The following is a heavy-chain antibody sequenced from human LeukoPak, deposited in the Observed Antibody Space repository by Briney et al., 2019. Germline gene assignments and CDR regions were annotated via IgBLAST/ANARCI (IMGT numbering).Heavy chain of an antibody. Sequence: ASVKVSCKASGYTFTSYGISWVRQAPGQGLEWMGWISAYNGNTNYAQKLQGRVTMTTDTSTSTAYMELRSLRSDDTAVYYCARDLVTRRYWTAKDAFDIWGQGTMVTVSS. CDR3: ARDLVTRRYWTAKDAFDI. J-gene: IGHJ3*02. CDR2: ISAYNGNT. CDR1: GYTFTSYG. V-gene: IGHV1-18*01. D-gene: IGHD3/OR15-3a*01.